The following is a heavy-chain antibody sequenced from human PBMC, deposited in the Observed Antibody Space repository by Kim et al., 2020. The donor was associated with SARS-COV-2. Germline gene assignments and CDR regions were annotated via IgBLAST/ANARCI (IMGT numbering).Heavy chain of an antibody. Sequence: SETLSLTCTVSGGSISSSSYYWGWIRQPPGKGLEWIGSIYYSGSTYYNPSLKSRVTISVDTSKNQFSLKLSSVTAADTAVYYCARHVGFDCSSTSCYFGWFDPWGQGTLVTVSS. V-gene: IGHV4-39*01. CDR2: IYYSGST. CDR1: GGSISSSSYY. J-gene: IGHJ5*02. CDR3: ARHVGFDCSSTSCYFGWFDP. D-gene: IGHD2-2*01.